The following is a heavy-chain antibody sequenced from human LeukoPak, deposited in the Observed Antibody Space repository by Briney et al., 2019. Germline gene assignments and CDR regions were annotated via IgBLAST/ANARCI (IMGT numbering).Heavy chain of an antibody. D-gene: IGHD6-19*01. V-gene: IGHV3-30*02. J-gene: IGHJ4*02. CDR1: GFTFGSYG. Sequence: PGGSLRLSCAASGFTFGSYGMHWVRQAPGKGLEWVAFIRYDGSNKYYAGSVKGRFTISRDNSKNTLYLQMNSLRAEDTAVYYCARESTSGWFPWGQGTLVIVSS. CDR3: ARESTSGWFP. CDR2: IRYDGSNK.